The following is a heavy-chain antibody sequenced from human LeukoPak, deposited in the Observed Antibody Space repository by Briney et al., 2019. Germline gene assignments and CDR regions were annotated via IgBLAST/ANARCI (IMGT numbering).Heavy chain of an antibody. D-gene: IGHD2-15*01. Sequence: AASVKVSCRASGGTFSSYAISWVRQAPGQGLEWMGGIIPIFGTANYAQKFQGRVTITADESTSTAYMELSSLRSEDTAVYYCARGTYSGWFDPWGQGTLVTVSS. J-gene: IGHJ5*02. CDR2: IIPIFGTA. CDR1: GGTFSSYA. V-gene: IGHV1-69*13. CDR3: ARGTYSGWFDP.